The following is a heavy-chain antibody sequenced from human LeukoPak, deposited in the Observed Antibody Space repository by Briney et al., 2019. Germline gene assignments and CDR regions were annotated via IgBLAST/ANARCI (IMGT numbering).Heavy chain of an antibody. CDR2: ISGSGGST. J-gene: IGHJ3*02. Sequence: GGSLRLSCAASGFTFSSYAMSWVRQAPGKGLEWVSAISGSGGSTYYADSVKGRFTVSRDNSKNTLYLQMNSLRAEDTAVYYCAKGLTANDAFDIWGQGTMVTVSS. D-gene: IGHD3-16*01. V-gene: IGHV3-23*01. CDR3: AKGLTANDAFDI. CDR1: GFTFSSYA.